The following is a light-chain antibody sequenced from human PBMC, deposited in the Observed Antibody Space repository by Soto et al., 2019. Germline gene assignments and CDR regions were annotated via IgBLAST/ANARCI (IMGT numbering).Light chain of an antibody. CDR1: SSNIGSNT. Sequence: QSVLTQPPSASGTPGQSVTISCFGSSSNIGSNTVSWYQQLPGTAPKVLIYFNNQRPSGVPDRFSGSKSGTSASLAISGLQSEDEADYFCAAWDDSLDVHVFGTGTKLTVL. CDR3: AAWDDSLDVHV. CDR2: FNN. J-gene: IGLJ1*01. V-gene: IGLV1-44*01.